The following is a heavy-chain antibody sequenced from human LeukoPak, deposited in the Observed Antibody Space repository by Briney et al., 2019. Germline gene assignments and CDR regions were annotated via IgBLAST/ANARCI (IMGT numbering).Heavy chain of an antibody. Sequence: SVKVSCKASGGTFSSYAISWVRQAPGQGLEWRGGIIPIFGTANYAQKFQGRSTISADKSPSTAYMELSSLGSEDTAVYFCASDGFGYYGMDVWGKGTTVTVSS. J-gene: IGHJ6*04. D-gene: IGHD2-2*03. CDR2: IIPIFGTA. V-gene: IGHV1-69*06. CDR1: GGTFSSYA. CDR3: ASDGFGYYGMDV.